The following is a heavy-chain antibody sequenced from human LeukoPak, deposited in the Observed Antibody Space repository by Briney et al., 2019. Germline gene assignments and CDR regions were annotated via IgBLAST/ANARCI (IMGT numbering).Heavy chain of an antibody. CDR2: INPSGGST. Sequence: ASVKVSCKASGYTFTSYYMHWVRQAPGQGLEWMGIINPSGGSTSYAQKFQGRVTMTRDTSISTAYMELSSLRSDDTAVYYCARGSGYDYRAFDIWGQGTMVTVSS. CDR3: ARGSGYDYRAFDI. V-gene: IGHV1-46*01. D-gene: IGHD5-12*01. CDR1: GYTFTSYY. J-gene: IGHJ3*02.